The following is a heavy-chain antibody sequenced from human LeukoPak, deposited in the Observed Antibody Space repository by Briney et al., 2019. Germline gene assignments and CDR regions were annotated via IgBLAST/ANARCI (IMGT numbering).Heavy chain of an antibody. J-gene: IGHJ5*02. Sequence: PLETLSLTCAVYGVSLNNYYWSWIRQFPGKGLEWIGEAILGGGTNYNPSLKSRVSISIDTPRNQISLTVSSVTAADTAVYYCAMVLYQSGRPGPWAQGTLVTVSS. CDR1: GVSLNNYY. CDR3: AMVLYQSGRPGP. V-gene: IGHV4-34*12. D-gene: IGHD2-2*01. CDR2: AILGGGT.